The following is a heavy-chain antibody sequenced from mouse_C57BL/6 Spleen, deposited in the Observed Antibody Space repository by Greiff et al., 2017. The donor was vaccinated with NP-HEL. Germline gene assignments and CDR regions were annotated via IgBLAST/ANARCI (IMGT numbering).Heavy chain of an antibody. CDR3: ARHDYDWYFDG. Sequence: EVQLQESGPELVKPGASVKIPCKASGYTFTDYNMDWVKQSHGKSLEWIGDINPNNGGTIYNQKFKGKATLTVDKSSSTAYMELRSLTSEDTAVYYCARHDYDWYFDGWGTGTTVTVSS. CDR2: INPNNGGT. CDR1: GYTFTDYN. D-gene: IGHD2-4*01. J-gene: IGHJ1*03. V-gene: IGHV1-18*01.